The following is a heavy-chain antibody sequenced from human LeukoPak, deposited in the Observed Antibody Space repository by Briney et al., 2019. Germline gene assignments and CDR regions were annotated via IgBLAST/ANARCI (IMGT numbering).Heavy chain of an antibody. J-gene: IGHJ6*03. Sequence: GGSLRLSCAASGFTFSSYAMNWVRQAPGKGLEWVSVISGSGGSLYYSDSVRGRFTISRDNSKNTLYLQMNSLRAEDTAVYYCARASGVRWQNYYYYMDVWGKGTTVTVSS. CDR1: GFTFSSYA. D-gene: IGHD6-13*01. CDR2: ISGSGGSL. V-gene: IGHV3-23*01. CDR3: ARASGVRWQNYYYYMDV.